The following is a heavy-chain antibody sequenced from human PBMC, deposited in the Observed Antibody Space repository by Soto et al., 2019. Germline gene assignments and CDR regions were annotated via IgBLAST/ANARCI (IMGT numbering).Heavy chain of an antibody. J-gene: IGHJ5*02. CDR1: GFTFSSYA. D-gene: IGHD3-10*01. Sequence: EVQLLESGGGLVQPGGSLRLSCAASGFTFSSYAMSWVRQAPGKGLEWVSAISGSGGSTYYAVSVKGRFTISRDNSKNTLYLQMNSLRAEDTAVYYCAKDRTAAGDQYLAWGQGTLVTVSS. V-gene: IGHV3-23*01. CDR3: AKDRTAAGDQYLA. CDR2: ISGSGGST.